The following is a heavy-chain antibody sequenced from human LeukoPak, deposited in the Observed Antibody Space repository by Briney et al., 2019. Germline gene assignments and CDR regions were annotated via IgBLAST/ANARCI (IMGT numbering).Heavy chain of an antibody. CDR3: ARARAKEYQLLSVYYYYMDV. Sequence: ASVKVSCKASGYTFTSYDINWVRQATGQGLEWMGWMNPNSGNTGYAQKFQGRVTMTRNTSISTAHMELSSLRSEDTAVYYCARARAKEYQLLSVYYYYMDVWGRGTTVTVSS. J-gene: IGHJ6*03. V-gene: IGHV1-8*01. CDR2: MNPNSGNT. D-gene: IGHD2-2*01. CDR1: GYTFTSYD.